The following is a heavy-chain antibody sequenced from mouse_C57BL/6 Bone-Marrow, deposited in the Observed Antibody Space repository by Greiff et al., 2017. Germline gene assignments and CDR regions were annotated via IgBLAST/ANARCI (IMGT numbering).Heavy chain of an antibody. CDR1: GYAFTNYL. Sequence: QVQLKESGAELVRPGTSVKVSCKASGYAFTNYLIEWVKQRPGQGLEWIGVINPGSGGTNYNEKFKGKATLTADKSSSTAYMQLSSLTSEDSAVYFCARTRGNYVLAMDYWGQGTSVTVSS. CDR3: ARTRGNYVLAMDY. CDR2: INPGSGGT. J-gene: IGHJ4*01. D-gene: IGHD2-1*01. V-gene: IGHV1-54*01.